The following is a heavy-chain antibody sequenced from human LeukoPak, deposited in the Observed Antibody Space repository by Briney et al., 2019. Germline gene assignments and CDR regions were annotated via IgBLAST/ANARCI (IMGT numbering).Heavy chain of an antibody. CDR3: ARARYDILTGYRYYFDY. CDR2: ISWNSGSI. V-gene: IGHV3-9*01. J-gene: IGHJ4*02. Sequence: GGSLRLSCAASGFTFDDYAMHWVRQAPGKGLEWVPGISWNSGSIGYADSVKGRFTISRDNAKNSLYLQMNSLRAEDTALYYCARARYDILTGYRYYFDYWGQGTLVTVSS. D-gene: IGHD3-9*01. CDR1: GFTFDDYA.